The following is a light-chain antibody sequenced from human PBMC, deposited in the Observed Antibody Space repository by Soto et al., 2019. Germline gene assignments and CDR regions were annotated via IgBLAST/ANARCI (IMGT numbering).Light chain of an antibody. V-gene: IGKV1-39*01. J-gene: IGKJ4*01. CDR2: AAS. Sequence: DIQMTQSPSSLSASVGDRVTITCRVSQSISSYLNWYQQKPGKAPKLLIYAASSLQSGVPSRFSGSGSGTDFTLTISCLQSEDFATYYCQQYYSYPLTFGGGTKVDIK. CDR3: QQYYSYPLT. CDR1: QSISSY.